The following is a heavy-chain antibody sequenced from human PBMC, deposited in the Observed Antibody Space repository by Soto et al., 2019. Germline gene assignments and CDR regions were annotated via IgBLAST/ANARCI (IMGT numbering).Heavy chain of an antibody. CDR3: AREVPRIAAAADYYYYYMDV. D-gene: IGHD6-13*01. V-gene: IGHV3-33*01. CDR2: IWYDGSNK. CDR1: GFTFISYG. J-gene: IGHJ6*03. Sequence: GGSLRLSCAASGFTFISYGMHWVRQAPGKGLEWVAVIWYDGSNKYYADSVKGRFTISRDNSKNTLYLQMNSLRAEDTAVYYCAREVPRIAAAADYYYYYMDVWGKGTTVTVSS.